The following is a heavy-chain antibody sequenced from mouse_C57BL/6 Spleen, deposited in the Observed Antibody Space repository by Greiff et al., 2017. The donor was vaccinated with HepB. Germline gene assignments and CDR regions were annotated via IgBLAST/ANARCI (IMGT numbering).Heavy chain of an antibody. D-gene: IGHD1-1*01. V-gene: IGHV1-80*01. Sequence: VQLQQSGAELVKPGASVKISCKASGYAFSSYWMNWVKQRPGKGLEWIGQIYPGDGDTTYNGKFKGKATLTADKSSSTAYMQLSSLTSEDSAVYFSARGVTTVVATRDYFDYWGQGTTLTVSS. CDR2: IYPGDGDT. J-gene: IGHJ2*01. CDR3: ARGVTTVVATRDYFDY. CDR1: GYAFSSYW.